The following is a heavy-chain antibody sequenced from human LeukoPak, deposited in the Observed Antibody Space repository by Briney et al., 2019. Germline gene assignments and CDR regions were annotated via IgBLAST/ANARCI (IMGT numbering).Heavy chain of an antibody. CDR2: INHSGST. CDR1: GGSFSGYY. V-gene: IGHV4-34*01. CDR3: DGADLG. D-gene: IGHD1-26*01. J-gene: IGHJ4*02. Sequence: SETLSLTCAVYGGSFSGYYWSWIRQPPGKGLEWIREINHSGSTNYNPSLKSRVTISVDASKNQFSLKLSSVTAADTAVYYCDGADLGWGQGTLVTVSS.